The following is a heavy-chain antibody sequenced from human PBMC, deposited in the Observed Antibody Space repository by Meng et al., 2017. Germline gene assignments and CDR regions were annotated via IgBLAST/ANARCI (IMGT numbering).Heavy chain of an antibody. CDR3: AKFGIPMVRFPHDAFDI. CDR1: GFTFSSYA. CDR2: ISGSGGST. Sequence: GESLKISCAASGFTFSSYAMSWVRQAPGKGLEWVSAISGSGGSTYYADSVKGRFTISRDNSKNTLYLQMNSLRDEDTDVYYCAKFGIPMVRFPHDAFDIWGQGTMVTVSS. J-gene: IGHJ3*02. V-gene: IGHV3-23*01. D-gene: IGHD3-10*01.